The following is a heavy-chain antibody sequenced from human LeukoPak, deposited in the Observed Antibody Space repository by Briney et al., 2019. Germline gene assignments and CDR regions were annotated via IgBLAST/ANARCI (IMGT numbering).Heavy chain of an antibody. V-gene: IGHV5-51*01. D-gene: IGHD2-2*01. CDR3: ARRQGCSSTSCPPDY. CDR2: IYPGDSDT. J-gene: IGHJ4*02. CDR1: GSSFTTYW. Sequence: PGESLEISCRSSGSSFTTYWIGWVRQVPGKGLEWMGIIYPGDSDTRYSPSFQGQVTMSADKSINTAYLQWSSLKASDTAMYYCARRQGCSSTSCPPDYWGQGTLVTVSS.